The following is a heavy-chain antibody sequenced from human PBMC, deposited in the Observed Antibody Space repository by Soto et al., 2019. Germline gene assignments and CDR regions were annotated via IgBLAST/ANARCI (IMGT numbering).Heavy chain of an antibody. J-gene: IGHJ4*02. CDR3: TTDPGDYEDY. CDR1: GFTFSNAW. D-gene: IGHD4-17*01. CDR2: IKNRKDGGTA. V-gene: IGHV3-15*01. Sequence: GGSLRLSCAASGFTFSNAWMSWVRQAPGKGLEWVGRIKNRKDGGTADYAAPVKGRFTISRDDSRNTLYLQMNSLRTEDTAMYYCTTDPGDYEDYWGQGT.